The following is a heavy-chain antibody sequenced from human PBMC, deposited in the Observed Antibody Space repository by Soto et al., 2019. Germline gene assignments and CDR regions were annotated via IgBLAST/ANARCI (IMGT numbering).Heavy chain of an antibody. CDR1: GYTFTSYY. J-gene: IGHJ6*02. CDR2: INPSGGST. Sequence: GASVKVSCKASGYTFTSYYMHWVRQAPGQGLEWMGIINPSGGSTSYAQKFQGRVTMTRDTSTSTVYMELSSLRSEDTAVYYCARPLKVAAAYYYRMDVWGQGTTVTVSS. CDR3: ARPLKVAAAYYYRMDV. V-gene: IGHV1-46*01. D-gene: IGHD2-2*01.